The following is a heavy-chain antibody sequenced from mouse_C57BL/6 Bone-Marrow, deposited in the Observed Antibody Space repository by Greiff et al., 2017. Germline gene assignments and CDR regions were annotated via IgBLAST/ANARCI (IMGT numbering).Heavy chain of an antibody. J-gene: IGHJ3*01. V-gene: IGHV5-6*01. D-gene: IGHD1-1*01. CDR1: GFTFSSYG. Sequence: EVKLMESGGDLVKPGGSLKLSCAASGFTFSSYGMSWVRQTPDKRLEWVATISSGGSYTYYPASVKGRFTISRDNAKNTLYLQMSSLKSEDTAMYYCARQYYGSGTWFGDRGQGTLAPVSP. CDR2: ISSGGSYT. CDR3: ARQYYGSGTWFGD.